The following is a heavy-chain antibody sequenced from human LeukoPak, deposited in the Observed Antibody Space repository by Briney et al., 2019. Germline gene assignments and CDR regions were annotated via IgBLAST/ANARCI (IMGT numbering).Heavy chain of an antibody. D-gene: IGHD3-22*01. J-gene: IGHJ4*02. CDR1: GFTFSSYW. CDR2: INTDGSST. CDR3: ARAGDSSGYYDY. Sequence: GGPLRLSCAASGFTFSSYWMHWVRQAPGKGLVWVSRINTDGSSTNYADSVKGRFTISRDNAKNTLYLQMNSLRAEDTAVYYCARAGDSSGYYDYWGQGTLVTVSS. V-gene: IGHV3-74*01.